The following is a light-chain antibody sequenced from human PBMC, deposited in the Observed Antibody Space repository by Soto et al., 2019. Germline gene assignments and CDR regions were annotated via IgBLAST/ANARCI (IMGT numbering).Light chain of an antibody. CDR1: QSVSSN. Sequence: EIVMTQSPATLSVSPGERATLSCRASQSVSSNLAWYQQKPGQAPRLLIYGASTRATGIPARFSGSGSGTEFTLTISSLQSEDFAVYYCQQYNNWPPYAFGQGTKVHI. CDR2: GAS. V-gene: IGKV3-15*01. CDR3: QQYNNWPPYA. J-gene: IGKJ2*01.